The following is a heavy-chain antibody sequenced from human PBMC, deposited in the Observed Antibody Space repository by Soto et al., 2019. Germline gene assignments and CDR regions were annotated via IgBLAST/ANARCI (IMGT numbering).Heavy chain of an antibody. D-gene: IGHD6-13*01. CDR3: AKDARCDSAAACGMDV. CDR2: ISYDGSNK. Sequence: PGGTLRLSCAASGFTFSSYGMHWVRQAPGKGLEWVAVISYDGSNKYYADSVKGRFTISRDNSKNTLYLQMNSLRAEDTAVYYCAKDARCDSAAACGMDVVGQGTTVTVSS. V-gene: IGHV3-30*18. CDR1: GFTFSSYG. J-gene: IGHJ6*02.